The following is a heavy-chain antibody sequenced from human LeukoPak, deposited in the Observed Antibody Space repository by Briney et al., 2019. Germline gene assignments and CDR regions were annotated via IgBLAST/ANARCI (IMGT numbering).Heavy chain of an antibody. Sequence: SETLSLTCTVSGGSISSYYWRWIRQPPGKGLEWIGYIYYSGSTNYNPSLKSRVTISVDTSKNQFSLKLSSVTAADTAVYYCARSYSSSWLYEDYWGQGTLVTVSS. V-gene: IGHV4-59*01. CDR3: ARSYSSSWLYEDY. CDR2: IYYSGST. J-gene: IGHJ4*02. CDR1: GGSISSYY. D-gene: IGHD6-13*01.